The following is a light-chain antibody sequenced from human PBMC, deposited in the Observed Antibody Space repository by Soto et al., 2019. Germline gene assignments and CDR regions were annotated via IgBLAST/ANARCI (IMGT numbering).Light chain of an antibody. Sequence: DIVMTQSPDSLAVSLGERATINCKPAQRVFPSPAIKDFLGGYQKKPGQLPKLLIYWASTRESGVPDRFSGSGSGTDFTLTITSLQAEDVADYYCQQYYSTPVTFGAGTKVEIK. CDR2: WAS. V-gene: IGKV4-1*01. CDR3: QQYYSTPVT. CDR1: QRVFPSPAIKDF. J-gene: IGKJ4*01.